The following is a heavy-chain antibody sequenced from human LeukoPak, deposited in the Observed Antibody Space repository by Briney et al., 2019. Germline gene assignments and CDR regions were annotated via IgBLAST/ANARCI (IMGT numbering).Heavy chain of an antibody. D-gene: IGHD3-22*01. V-gene: IGHV4-34*01. CDR1: GGSFSGYY. Sequence: SETLSLTCAVYGGSFSGYYWSWVRQPPGKGLEWIAEINHSGSTNYNPSLKSRVTISIDTSKNQFSLKLSSVTAAHTTVYYCASSRHYDSSGYWMYYFDFWGQGTLVTVSS. J-gene: IGHJ4*02. CDR3: ASSRHYDSSGYWMYYFDF. CDR2: INHSGST.